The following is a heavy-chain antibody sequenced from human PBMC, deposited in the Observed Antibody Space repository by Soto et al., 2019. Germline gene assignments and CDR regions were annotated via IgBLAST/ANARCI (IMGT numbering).Heavy chain of an antibody. V-gene: IGHV1-24*01. CDR2: FDPENDET. CDR1: GYTLSEVS. CDR3: AIAAYCSGATCYSGYNWFDP. Sequence: ASVKVSCKVSGYTLSEVSIHWVRQTPGKGLEWMGGFDPENDETSYAQKFQGRVTLTEDTSTDTAYLELSSLRSEDTAIYYCAIAAYCSGATCYSGYNWFDPWGEGTQVTV. J-gene: IGHJ5*02. D-gene: IGHD2-2*01.